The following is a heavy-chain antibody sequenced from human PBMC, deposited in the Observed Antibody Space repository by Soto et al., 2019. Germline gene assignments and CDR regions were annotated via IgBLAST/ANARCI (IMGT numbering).Heavy chain of an antibody. Sequence: GASVKVSCKASGYTFTSYGISWVRQAPGQGLEWMGWISAYNGNTNYAQKLQGRVTMTTDTSTSTAYMELRSLRSDDTAVYYCARDYYYDSSGLGLYWGQGTLVTVSS. CDR1: GYTFTSYG. CDR3: ARDYYYDSSGLGLY. D-gene: IGHD3-22*01. CDR2: ISAYNGNT. V-gene: IGHV1-18*01. J-gene: IGHJ4*02.